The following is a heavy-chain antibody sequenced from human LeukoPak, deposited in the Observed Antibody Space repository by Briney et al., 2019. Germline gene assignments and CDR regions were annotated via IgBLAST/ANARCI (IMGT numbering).Heavy chain of an antibody. Sequence: GGSLTLSCADSGLTFSDYAMSWVRQAPGKRLEWVSTASYYVGKQYHADSVRGRFTVSRGNSRNTVSLQMSSLRVEDTAIYYCARASWISTADAVCWGQGTQVTVSS. J-gene: IGHJ4*02. D-gene: IGHD2-2*03. CDR1: GLTFSDYA. V-gene: IGHV3-23*01. CDR3: ARASWISTADAVC. CDR2: ASYYVGKQ.